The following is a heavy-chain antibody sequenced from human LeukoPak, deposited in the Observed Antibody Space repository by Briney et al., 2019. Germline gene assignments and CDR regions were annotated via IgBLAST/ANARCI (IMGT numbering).Heavy chain of an antibody. CDR3: ARDLMDIVVVPAAAFDY. J-gene: IGHJ4*02. V-gene: IGHV1-18*01. D-gene: IGHD2-2*03. CDR2: ISAYNGNT. Sequence: ASVKVSCKASGYTFTSYGISWVRQAPGQGLEWMGWISAYNGNTNYAQKLQGRVTMTTDTSTSTAYMELRSLRSDDTAVYYCARDLMDIVVVPAAAFDYWGQGTLVTVSS. CDR1: GYTFTSYG.